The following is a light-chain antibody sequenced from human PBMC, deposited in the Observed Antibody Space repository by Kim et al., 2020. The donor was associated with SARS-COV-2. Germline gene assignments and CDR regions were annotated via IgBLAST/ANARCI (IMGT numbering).Light chain of an antibody. CDR1: NIGSKS. V-gene: IGLV3-21*04. CDR3: QVWDSSSDNPV. CDR2: YDS. J-gene: IGLJ2*01. Sequence: SYELTQPPSVSVAPGKTARITCGGNNIGSKSVNWYQQKPGQAPVLVIYYDSDRPSGIPERFSGSNSGNTATLTIRRVEAGDEADYYCQVWDSSSDNPVFG.